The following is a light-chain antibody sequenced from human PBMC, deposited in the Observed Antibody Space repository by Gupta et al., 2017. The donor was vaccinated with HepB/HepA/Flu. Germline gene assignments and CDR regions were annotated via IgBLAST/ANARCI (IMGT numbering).Light chain of an antibody. Sequence: DIQMTQSPSSVSASVGDRVTITCRASQGISSWLAWYQQKPGKAPKLLIYAAYTLQTGVPSRFSDSGYGTEFTLTISSRQLEDFATYDCQQANSSPRITFGHGTKVDIK. V-gene: IGKV1D-12*01. CDR1: QGISSW. CDR3: QQANSSPRIT. J-gene: IGKJ3*01. CDR2: AAY.